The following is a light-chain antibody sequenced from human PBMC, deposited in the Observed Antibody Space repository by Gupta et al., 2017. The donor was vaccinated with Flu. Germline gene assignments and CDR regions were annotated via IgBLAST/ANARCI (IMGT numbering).Light chain of an antibody. J-gene: IGKJ2*01. CDR1: QSISSY. CDR3: QQSDSTSYT. Sequence: DIQMTQSPSSLSASVGDRVTITCRASQSISSYLNWYQQKPGKAPKLLIYAASSLQSGVPSRFSGSGSGTDFTLTISNLQPEDFATYYCQQSDSTSYTFGQGTKLEIK. CDR2: AAS. V-gene: IGKV1-39*01.